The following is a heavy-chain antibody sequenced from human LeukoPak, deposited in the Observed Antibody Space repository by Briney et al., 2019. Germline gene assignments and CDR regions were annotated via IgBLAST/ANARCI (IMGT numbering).Heavy chain of an antibody. CDR3: ARGITNGGLATIGYYYYYMDV. CDR1: GGSISSYY. V-gene: IGHV4-4*07. CDR2: IYTSGST. J-gene: IGHJ6*03. D-gene: IGHD5-12*01. Sequence: SETLSLTCTVSGGSISSYYRSWIRQPAGKGLEWIGRIYTSGSTNYNPSLKSRVTMSVDTSKNQFSLKLSSVTAADTAVYYCARGITNGGLATIGYYYYYMDVWGKGTTVTVSS.